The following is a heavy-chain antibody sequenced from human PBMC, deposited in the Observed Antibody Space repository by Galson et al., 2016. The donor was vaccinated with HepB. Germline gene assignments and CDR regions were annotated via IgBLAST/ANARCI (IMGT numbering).Heavy chain of an antibody. D-gene: IGHD5-18*01. CDR2: IIPMLRTP. J-gene: IGHJ4*02. Sequence: SVKVSCKAPGGSFSTYAISWVRQAPGQGLEWMGGIIPMLRTPNYAQKFQGRLTITADESTSTVYMDLNSLRSEDTAGYYCARGDRFTYGWGGIYWGQGTLVTVSS. CDR1: GGSFSTYA. CDR3: ARGDRFTYGWGGIY. V-gene: IGHV1-69*13.